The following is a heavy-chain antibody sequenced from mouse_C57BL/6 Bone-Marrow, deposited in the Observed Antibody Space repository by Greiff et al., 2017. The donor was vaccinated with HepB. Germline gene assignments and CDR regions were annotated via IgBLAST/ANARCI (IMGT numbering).Heavy chain of an antibody. D-gene: IGHD3-2*02. CDR2: IYPGSGST. Sequence: QVQLQQPGAELVKPGASVKMSCKASGYTFTSYWITWVKQRPGQGLEWIGDIYPGSGSTNYNEKFKSKATLTVDTSSSTAYMKLSSLTSEDSAVYYCARSRQLRLEYYAMDYWGQGTSVTVSS. CDR3: ARSRQLRLEYYAMDY. CDR1: GYTFTSYW. V-gene: IGHV1-55*01. J-gene: IGHJ4*01.